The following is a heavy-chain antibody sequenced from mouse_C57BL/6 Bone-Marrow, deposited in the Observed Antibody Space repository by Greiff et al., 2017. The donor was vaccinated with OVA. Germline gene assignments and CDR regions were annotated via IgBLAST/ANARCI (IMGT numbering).Heavy chain of an antibody. CDR3: AVYFDV. CDR1: GYTFTSYW. J-gene: IGHJ1*03. CDR2: IDPSDSYT. V-gene: IGHV1-50*01. Sequence: QVQLQQPGAELVKPGASVKLSCKASGYTFTSYWMQWVKQRPGQGLEWIGEIDPSDSYTNYNQKFKGKATLTVDTSSSTAYMQLSSLTSEDSAVYYSAVYFDVWDTGTTVTVSS.